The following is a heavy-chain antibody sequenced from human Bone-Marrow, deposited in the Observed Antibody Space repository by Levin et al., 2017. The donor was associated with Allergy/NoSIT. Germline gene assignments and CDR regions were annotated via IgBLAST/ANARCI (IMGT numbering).Heavy chain of an antibody. D-gene: IGHD2-2*02. Sequence: VASVKVSCKASGGTFSSYTISWVRQAPGQGLEWMGRIIPILGIANYAQKFQGRVTITADKSTSTAYMELSSLRSEDTAVYYCARAPNRHCSSTSCYSYYYYGMDVWGQGTTVTVSS. J-gene: IGHJ6*02. V-gene: IGHV1-69*02. CDR3: ARAPNRHCSSTSCYSYYYYGMDV. CDR2: IIPILGIA. CDR1: GGTFSSYT.